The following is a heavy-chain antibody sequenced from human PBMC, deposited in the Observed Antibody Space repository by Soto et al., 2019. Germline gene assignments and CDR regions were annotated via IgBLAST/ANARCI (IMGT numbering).Heavy chain of an antibody. Sequence: GESLKISCKGSGYSFTSYWIGLVRQMPGKGLEWMGIIYPGDSDTRYSPSFQGQVTIAADKSISTAYLQWSSLKASDTAMYYCARRSSSWYNYYYYGMDVWGQGTTVTVSS. CDR1: GYSFTSYW. CDR3: ARRSSSWYNYYYYGMDV. CDR2: IYPGDSDT. J-gene: IGHJ6*02. V-gene: IGHV5-51*01. D-gene: IGHD6-13*01.